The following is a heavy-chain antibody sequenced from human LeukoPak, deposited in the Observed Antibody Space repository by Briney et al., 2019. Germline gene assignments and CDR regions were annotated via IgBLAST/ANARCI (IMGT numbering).Heavy chain of an antibody. Sequence: SVKVSCKASGGTFSSHAISWVRQAPGQGLEWMGRIIPILGIANYAQKFQGRVTITADKSTSTAYMELSSLRSEDTAVYYCARRGYSGYDWDYYYYGMDVWGQGTTVTVSS. CDR1: GGTFSSHA. CDR2: IIPILGIA. J-gene: IGHJ6*02. CDR3: ARRGYSGYDWDYYYYGMDV. D-gene: IGHD5-12*01. V-gene: IGHV1-69*04.